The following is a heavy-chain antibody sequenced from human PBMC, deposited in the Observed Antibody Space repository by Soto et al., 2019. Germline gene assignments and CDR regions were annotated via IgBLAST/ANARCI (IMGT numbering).Heavy chain of an antibody. CDR2: INHSGST. J-gene: IGHJ6*03. CDR3: ARAKTVSYYMDV. V-gene: IGHV4-34*01. Sequence: TSETLSLTCAVYGGSFSGYYWSWIRQPPGKGLEWIGEINHSGSTNYNPSLKSRVTISVDTSKNQFSLKLSSVTAADTAVYYCARAKTVSYYMDVWGKGTTVTVSS. D-gene: IGHD1-1*01. CDR1: GGSFSGYY.